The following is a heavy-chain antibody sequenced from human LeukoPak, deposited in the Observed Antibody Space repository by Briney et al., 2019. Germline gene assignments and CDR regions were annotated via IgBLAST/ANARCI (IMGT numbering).Heavy chain of an antibody. Sequence: ASVKVSCKASGYTFTSYDINWVRQATGQGLEWMGVMNPNSGNTGYAQKFQGRVTITRNTSISTAYMELSSLRSEDTAVYYCARGRYCSSTSCYVPDDYYYYYYMDVWGKGTTVTVSS. CDR1: GYTFTSYD. V-gene: IGHV1-8*03. J-gene: IGHJ6*03. CDR3: ARGRYCSSTSCYVPDDYYYYYYMDV. D-gene: IGHD2-2*01. CDR2: MNPNSGNT.